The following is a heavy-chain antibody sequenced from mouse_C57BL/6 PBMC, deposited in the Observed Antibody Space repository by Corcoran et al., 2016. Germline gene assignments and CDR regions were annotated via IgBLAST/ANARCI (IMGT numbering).Heavy chain of an antibody. D-gene: IGHD1-1*01. V-gene: IGHV9-3*01. CDR1: GYTFTTYG. J-gene: IGHJ2*01. CDR3: ASITTVVAPYFDY. Sequence: QIQLVQSGPELKKPGETVKISCKASGYTFTTYGMSWVKQAPGKGLKWMGWINTYSGVPTYADDFKGRFAFSLETSASTAYLQINNLKNEDTATYFCASITTVVAPYFDYWGQGTTLTVSS. CDR2: INTYSGVP.